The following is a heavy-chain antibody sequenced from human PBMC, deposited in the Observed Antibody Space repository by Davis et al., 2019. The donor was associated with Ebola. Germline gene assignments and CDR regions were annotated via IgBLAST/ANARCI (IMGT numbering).Heavy chain of an antibody. Sequence: GGSLRLSCAASGFTFSSYAMNWVRQAPGKGLEWVSAISGSAGSTYYADSVKGRFTISRDNSKNTLYLQINSLRAEDSALYYCAKDLGTSGVFDAWGQGTVVTVSS. CDR2: ISGSAGST. J-gene: IGHJ3*01. V-gene: IGHV3-23*01. D-gene: IGHD1-7*01. CDR1: GFTFSSYA. CDR3: AKDLGTSGVFDA.